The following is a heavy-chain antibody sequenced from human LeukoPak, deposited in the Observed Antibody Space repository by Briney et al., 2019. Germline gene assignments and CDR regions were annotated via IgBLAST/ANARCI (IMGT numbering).Heavy chain of an antibody. CDR3: TTEDQEFRVSGYYQGPDY. J-gene: IGHJ4*02. D-gene: IGHD3-22*01. V-gene: IGHV3-15*01. CDR1: GLTFSNAW. CDR2: IKSKTDGGTT. Sequence: SGGSLRLSCAASGLTFSNAWMSWVRQAPGKGLEWVGRIKSKTDGGTTDYAAPVKGRFTISRDDSKNTLYLQMNSLKTEDTAVYYCTTEDQEFRVSGYYQGPDYWGQGTLVTVSS.